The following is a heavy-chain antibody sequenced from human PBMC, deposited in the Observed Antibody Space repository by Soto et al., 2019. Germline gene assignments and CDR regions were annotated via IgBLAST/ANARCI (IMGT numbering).Heavy chain of an antibody. CDR3: AKTTIFGVVIDY. CDR2: ISGSGGST. V-gene: IGHV3-23*01. Sequence: GESLKISCAASGFTFSSYAMSWVRQAPGKGLEWVSAISGSGGSTYYADSVKGRFTISRDNSKNTLYLQMNSLRAEDTAVYYCAKTTIFGVVIDYWGQGTLVTVSS. J-gene: IGHJ4*02. CDR1: GFTFSSYA. D-gene: IGHD3-3*01.